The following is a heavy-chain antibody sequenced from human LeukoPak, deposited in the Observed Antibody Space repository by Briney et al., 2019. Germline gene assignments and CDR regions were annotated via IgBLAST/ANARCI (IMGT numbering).Heavy chain of an antibody. Sequence: SETLSLTCAVYGGSFSGYYWSWIRQPPGKGLEWIGEINHSGSTNYNPSLKSRVTISVDTSKNQFSLKLSSVTAADTAVYYCARGLHRGYYFDYWGQGTLVTVS. D-gene: IGHD3-10*01. CDR1: GGSFSGYY. J-gene: IGHJ4*02. CDR2: INHSGST. V-gene: IGHV4-34*01. CDR3: ARGLHRGYYFDY.